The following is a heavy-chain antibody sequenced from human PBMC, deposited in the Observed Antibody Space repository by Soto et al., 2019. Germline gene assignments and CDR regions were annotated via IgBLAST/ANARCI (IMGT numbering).Heavy chain of an antibody. CDR2: IYYSGST. D-gene: IGHD3-9*01. CDR3: ARQIRYFDWLVFDY. V-gene: IGHV4-59*08. Sequence: SETLSLTCTVSGGSISSYYWSWIRQPPGKGLEWIGYIYYSGSTNYNPSLKSRVTISVDTSKNQFSLKLSSVTAADTAVYYCARQIRYFDWLVFDYWGQGTLVTGSS. J-gene: IGHJ4*02. CDR1: GGSISSYY.